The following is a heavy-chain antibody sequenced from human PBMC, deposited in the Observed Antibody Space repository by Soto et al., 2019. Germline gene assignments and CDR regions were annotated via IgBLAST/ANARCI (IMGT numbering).Heavy chain of an antibody. CDR3: ARVEDSGTYLI. J-gene: IGHJ4*02. V-gene: IGHV1-18*01. D-gene: IGHD1-26*01. CDR1: GYKFPDYG. CDR2: ISAYNGDT. Sequence: QARLTQSGPEVKKLGASVKVSCKASGYKFPDYGISWVRRAPGQGPEWLGWISAYNGDTEYANKFLGRITVTTDTSTTTVYLELRRRTPEDTAIYYCARVEDSGTYLIWGQGTLVTASS.